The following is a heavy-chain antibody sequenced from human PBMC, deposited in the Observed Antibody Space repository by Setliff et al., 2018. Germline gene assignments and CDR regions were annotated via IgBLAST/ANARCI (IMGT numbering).Heavy chain of an antibody. Sequence: PSETLSLTCTVSGGSISSDSYYRGWIRQPPGKGLEWIGSIYYSGNIYYNPSLKSRVTMSVDTSKNQFSLKLRSVTAADTAIYYCARHVDCSGGRCYSLSNWFDPWGPGTQVTVSS. D-gene: IGHD2-15*01. V-gene: IGHV4-39*01. CDR3: ARHVDCSGGRCYSLSNWFDP. CDR2: IYYSGNI. CDR1: GGSISSDSYY. J-gene: IGHJ5*02.